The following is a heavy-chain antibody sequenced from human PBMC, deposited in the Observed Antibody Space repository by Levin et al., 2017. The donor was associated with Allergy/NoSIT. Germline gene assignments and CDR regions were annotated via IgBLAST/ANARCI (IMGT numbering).Heavy chain of an antibody. J-gene: IGHJ4*02. CDR1: GGSISSSSYY. D-gene: IGHD6-13*01. Sequence: SPTLSLPCTVSGGSISSSSYYWGWIRQPPGKGLEWIGSIYYSGSTYYNPSLKSRVTISVDTSKNQFSLKLSSVTAADTAVYYCARSHHYSSSWYVWFDYWGQGTLVTVSS. V-gene: IGHV4-39*01. CDR2: IYYSGST. CDR3: ARSHHYSSSWYVWFDY.